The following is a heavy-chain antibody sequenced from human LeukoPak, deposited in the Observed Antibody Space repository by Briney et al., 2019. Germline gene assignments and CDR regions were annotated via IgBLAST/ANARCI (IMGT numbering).Heavy chain of an antibody. CDR3: AREDDIAVAGTPAFDI. J-gene: IGHJ3*02. V-gene: IGHV1-69*06. D-gene: IGHD6-19*01. Sequence: SVKVSCKASGGTFSSYAISWVRQAPGQGLEWMGGIIPIFGTANYAQKFQGRVTITADKSTSTAYTELSSLRSEDTAVYYCAREDDIAVAGTPAFDIWGQGTMVTVSS. CDR1: GGTFSSYA. CDR2: IIPIFGTA.